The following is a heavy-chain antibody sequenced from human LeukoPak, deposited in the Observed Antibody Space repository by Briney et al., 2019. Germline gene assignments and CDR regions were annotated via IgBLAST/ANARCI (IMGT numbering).Heavy chain of an antibody. J-gene: IGHJ5*02. V-gene: IGHV4-30-2*03. D-gene: IGHD2-2*01. CDR3: ARLMGIRDIVVVPAATWIRFDP. CDR2: IYYSGST. CDR1: GGSISSGDYY. Sequence: SQTLSLTCTVSGGSISSGDYYWSWIRQPPGKGLEWIGSIYYSGSTYYNPSLKSRVTISVDTSKNQFSLKLSSVTAADTAVYYCARLMGIRDIVVVPAATWIRFDPWGQGTLVTVSS.